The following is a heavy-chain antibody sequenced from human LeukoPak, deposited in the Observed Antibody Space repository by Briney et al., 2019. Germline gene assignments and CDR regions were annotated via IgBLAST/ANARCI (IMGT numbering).Heavy chain of an antibody. CDR2: ISYDGSNK. D-gene: IGHD6-19*01. J-gene: IGHJ4*02. Sequence: GRSLRLSCAASGFTFSNYAMHWVRQAPGKGLEWVAVISYDGSNKYYADSVKGRFTISRDNSKNTLYLQMNSLGAEDTAVYYCARDGWGLDYWGQGTLVTVSS. V-gene: IGHV3-30*01. CDR3: ARDGWGLDY. CDR1: GFTFSNYA.